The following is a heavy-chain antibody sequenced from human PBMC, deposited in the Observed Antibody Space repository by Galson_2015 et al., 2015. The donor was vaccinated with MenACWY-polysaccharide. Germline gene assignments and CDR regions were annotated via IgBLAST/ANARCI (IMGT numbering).Heavy chain of an antibody. CDR3: ARDQDASVWFGELKDTFDY. Sequence: SLRLSCAASGFTFSSYGMHWVRQAPGKGLEWVAVIWYDGSNKYYADSVKGRFTISRDNSKNTLYLQMNSLRAEDTAVYYCARDQDASVWFGELKDTFDYWGQGTLVTVSS. CDR1: GFTFSSYG. CDR2: IWYDGSNK. D-gene: IGHD3-10*01. J-gene: IGHJ4*02. V-gene: IGHV3-33*01.